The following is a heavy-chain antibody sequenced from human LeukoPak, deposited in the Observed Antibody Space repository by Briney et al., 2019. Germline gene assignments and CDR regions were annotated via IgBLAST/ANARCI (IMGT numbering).Heavy chain of an antibody. J-gene: IGHJ6*03. CDR2: ISSSSSTK. D-gene: IGHD4-17*01. Sequence: GRCLRLSCAASGFTSSSYSVNWVRQVPGRGLGWVSSISSSSSTKYIAASVKGRFTISRDNAKNSLYLQMNSLRAEDTAVYYCARTTYGDYVHDNYYMDVWGKGTTVPAPS. V-gene: IGHV3-48*04. CDR1: GFTSSSYS. CDR3: ARTTYGDYVHDNYYMDV.